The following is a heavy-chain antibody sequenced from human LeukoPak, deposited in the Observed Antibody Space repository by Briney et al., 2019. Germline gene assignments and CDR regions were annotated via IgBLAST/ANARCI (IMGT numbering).Heavy chain of an antibody. D-gene: IGHD3-16*01. J-gene: IGHJ5*02. CDR2: NIPIFGTA. Sequence: SVKVSCKASGGTFSSYAISWVRQAPGQGLEWMGGNIPIFGTANYAQKFQGRVTITADESTSTAYMELSSLRSEDTAVYYCARDRALCFDPWGQGTLVTVSS. V-gene: IGHV1-69*13. CDR1: GGTFSSYA. CDR3: ARDRALCFDP.